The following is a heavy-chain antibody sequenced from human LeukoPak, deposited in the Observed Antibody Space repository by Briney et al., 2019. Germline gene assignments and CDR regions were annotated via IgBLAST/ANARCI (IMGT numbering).Heavy chain of an antibody. CDR1: GFTFSSYA. Sequence: GGSLRLSCAASGFTFSSYAMSWVRQAPGKGLEWVSAISGSGGSTYYAGSVKGRFTISRDNSKNTLYLQMNSLRAEDTAVYYCAKWHSYGYYFDYWGQGTLVTVSS. CDR3: AKWHSYGYYFDY. V-gene: IGHV3-23*01. J-gene: IGHJ4*02. CDR2: ISGSGGST. D-gene: IGHD5-18*01.